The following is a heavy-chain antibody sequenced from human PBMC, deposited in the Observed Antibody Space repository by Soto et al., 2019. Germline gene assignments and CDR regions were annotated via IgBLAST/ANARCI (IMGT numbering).Heavy chain of an antibody. V-gene: IGHV4-59*08. CDR1: GGSISSYY. Sequence: SETLSLTCTVSGGSISSYYWSWIRQPPGKGLEWIGYIYYSGSTNYNPSLKSRVTISVDTSKNQFSLKLSSVAAADTAVYYCARHSRRLQTKSTFYYWGQGTLVTVSS. CDR3: ARHSRRLQTKSTFYY. J-gene: IGHJ4*02. D-gene: IGHD4-4*01. CDR2: IYYSGST.